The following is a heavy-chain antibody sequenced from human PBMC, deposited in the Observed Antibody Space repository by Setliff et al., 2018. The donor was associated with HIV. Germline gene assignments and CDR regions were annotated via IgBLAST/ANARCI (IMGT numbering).Heavy chain of an antibody. CDR3: ARDVEHMMDV. Sequence: GASVKVSCKPSGYTFTAYGLSWVRQAPGQGFEWMGWISTYSDETSYAQKLQGRVTMTTDTSTSTAYMELRRLTFDDTAVYYCARDVEHMMDVWGQGTTVTVSS. CDR1: GYTFTAYG. CDR2: ISTYSDET. V-gene: IGHV1-18*01. J-gene: IGHJ6*02.